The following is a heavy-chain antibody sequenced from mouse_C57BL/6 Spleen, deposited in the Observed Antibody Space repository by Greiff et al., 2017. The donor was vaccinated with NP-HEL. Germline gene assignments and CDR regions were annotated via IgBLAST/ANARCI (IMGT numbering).Heavy chain of an antibody. CDR3: AREGFYYAMDY. CDR2: ISSGSSTI. J-gene: IGHJ4*01. Sequence: DVKLQESGGGLVKPGGSLKLSCAASGFTFSDYGMHWVRQAPEKGLEWVAYISSGSSTIYYADTVKGRFTISRDNAKNTLFLQMTSLRSEDTAMYYCAREGFYYAMDYWGQGTSVTVSS. CDR1: GFTFSDYG. V-gene: IGHV5-17*01.